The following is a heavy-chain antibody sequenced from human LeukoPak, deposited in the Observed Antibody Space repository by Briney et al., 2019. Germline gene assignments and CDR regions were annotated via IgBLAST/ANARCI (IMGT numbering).Heavy chain of an antibody. Sequence: PGGSLRLSCAASGFTFSSYSMNWVRQAPGKGLEWVSSISSSSSYIYYADSVKGRFTISRDNAKNSLYLQMNSLRAEDTAVYYCARGTPDSGSYGRGAFDIWGQGTMVTVSS. D-gene: IGHD1-26*01. CDR2: ISSSSSYI. CDR3: ARGTPDSGSYGRGAFDI. J-gene: IGHJ3*02. V-gene: IGHV3-21*01. CDR1: GFTFSSYS.